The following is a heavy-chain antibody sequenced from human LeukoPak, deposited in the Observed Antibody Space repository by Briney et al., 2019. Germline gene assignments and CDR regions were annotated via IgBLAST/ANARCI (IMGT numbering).Heavy chain of an antibody. V-gene: IGHV4-4*07. CDR2: IYTSGST. CDR1: GGSISSYY. Sequence: PSETLSLTCTVSGGSISSYYWSWIRQPAGKGLEWIGRIYTSGSTNYNPSLKSRVTMSVDTSKYQFSLKLSSVTAADTAVYYCARVRYYGSGSYLCDYWGQGTLVTVSS. J-gene: IGHJ4*02. D-gene: IGHD3-10*01. CDR3: ARVRYYGSGSYLCDY.